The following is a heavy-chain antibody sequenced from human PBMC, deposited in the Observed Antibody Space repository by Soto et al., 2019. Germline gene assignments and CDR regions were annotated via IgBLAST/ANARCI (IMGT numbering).Heavy chain of an antibody. CDR3: SRGRPTSVVQIGARRGANWFDP. V-gene: IGHV1-8*01. CDR1: GYTFTNND. Sequence: ASVKVSCKASGYTFTNNDVTWVRQAAGQGLEWMGWMSPDSGTTGYAQKFQGRVTMTSDTSITTAYIELTSLKSEDTAVYYCSRGRPTSVVQIGARRGANWFDPWGQGTLVTVSS. CDR2: MSPDSGTT. J-gene: IGHJ5*02. D-gene: IGHD2-21*01.